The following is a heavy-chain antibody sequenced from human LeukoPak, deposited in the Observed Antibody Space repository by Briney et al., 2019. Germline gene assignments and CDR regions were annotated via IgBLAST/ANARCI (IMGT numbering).Heavy chain of an antibody. D-gene: IGHD5-24*01. CDR2: IKQDGSEK. V-gene: IGHV3-7*04. Sequence: GGSLRLSCAASGFTFSNYWMVWVRQAPGKGLEWVGNIKQDGSEKRYADSVRGRFSISRDNAQTSLYLQMNSLRAEDTAVYYCARASDPWLQLTWGQGTLVTVS. CDR1: GFTFSNYW. J-gene: IGHJ5*02. CDR3: ARASDPWLQLT.